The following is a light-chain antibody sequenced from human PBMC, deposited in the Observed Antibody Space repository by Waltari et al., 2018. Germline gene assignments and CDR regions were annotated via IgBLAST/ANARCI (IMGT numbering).Light chain of an antibody. V-gene: IGKV2-30*01. Sequence: DLVMTQSPVSLSVTLGQPASISCRASQTLANTDGNTYLNWFHQRPGQSPRRLIYQVSRRDSGVPDRFRGSGSDTDFTLEISSVEAEDVGLYYCMQALQTPFTFGPGTKVDMK. CDR2: QVS. J-gene: IGKJ3*01. CDR3: MQALQTPFT. CDR1: QTLANTDGNTY.